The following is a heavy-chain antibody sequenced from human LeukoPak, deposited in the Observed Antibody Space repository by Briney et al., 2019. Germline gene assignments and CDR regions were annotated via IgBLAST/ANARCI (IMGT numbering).Heavy chain of an antibody. D-gene: IGHD5-12*01. CDR1: GFTFSSYE. J-gene: IGHJ4*02. CDR2: ISSSGSTI. Sequence: PGGSLRLSCAASGFTFSSYEMNWVRQAPGKGLEWVSYISSSGSTIYYADSVKGRFTISRDNAKNSLYLQMNSLRAEDTAVYYCARVHIVATHDYWDQGTLVTVSS. V-gene: IGHV3-48*03. CDR3: ARVHIVATHDY.